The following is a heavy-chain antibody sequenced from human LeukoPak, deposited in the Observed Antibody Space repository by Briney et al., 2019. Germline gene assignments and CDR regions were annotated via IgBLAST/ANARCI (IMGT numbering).Heavy chain of an antibody. Sequence: GSVKVSCKASGYTFTSYGISWVRQAPGQGLEWMGWISAYNGNTNYAQKLQGRVTMTTDTSTSTAYMELRSLRSDDTAVYYCARSGGPGIAVAGFSGNYYMDVWGKGTTVTISS. CDR3: ARSGGPGIAVAGFSGNYYMDV. V-gene: IGHV1-18*01. CDR1: GYTFTSYG. D-gene: IGHD6-19*01. J-gene: IGHJ6*03. CDR2: ISAYNGNT.